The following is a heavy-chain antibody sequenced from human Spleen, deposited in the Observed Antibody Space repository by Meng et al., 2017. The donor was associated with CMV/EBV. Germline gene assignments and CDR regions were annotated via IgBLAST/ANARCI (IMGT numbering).Heavy chain of an antibody. D-gene: IGHD6-13*01. CDR3: ARDFARGYSSSWYPPDWYFDL. V-gene: IGHV3-30*04. CDR2: ISYDGSNK. CDR1: GFTFITSP. J-gene: IGHJ2*01. Sequence: GGSLRLSCAASGFTFITSPMHWVRQAPGKGLEWVAVISYDGSNKYYADSVKGRFTISRDNSKNTLYLQMNSLRAEDTAVYYCARDFARGYSSSWYPPDWYFDLWGRGTLVTVSS.